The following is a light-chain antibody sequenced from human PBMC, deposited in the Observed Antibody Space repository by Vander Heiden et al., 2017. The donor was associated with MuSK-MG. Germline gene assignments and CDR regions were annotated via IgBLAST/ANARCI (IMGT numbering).Light chain of an antibody. CDR2: DAS. J-gene: IGKJ5*01. CDR3: QQSDNTPIT. V-gene: IGKV1-39*01. Sequence: DIQMTQFPSSLSASLGDRVTITCRASQTISTYLHWYQQKPGQAPRLLMYDASNLQSGVPSRFSGSGSGTYFTLTISSLQPDDFATYYCQQSDNTPITFGQGTQLEIK. CDR1: QTISTY.